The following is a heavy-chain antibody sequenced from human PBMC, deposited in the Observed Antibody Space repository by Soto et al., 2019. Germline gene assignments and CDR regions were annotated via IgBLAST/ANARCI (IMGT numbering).Heavy chain of an antibody. CDR3: ARPSETMIIDTYGMDV. Sequence: QVQLVQSGAEVKKPGSSVKVSCKVSGGTFSSYAISWVRQAPGQGLEWLGGIIPRFVTGNYAEKFQGRVTVTADDFTTTAYLELTSLTSDDTAVYYCARPSETMIIDTYGMDVWGQGTTVTV. D-gene: IGHD3-22*01. CDR2: IIPRFVTG. J-gene: IGHJ6*02. V-gene: IGHV1-69*01. CDR1: GGTFSSYA.